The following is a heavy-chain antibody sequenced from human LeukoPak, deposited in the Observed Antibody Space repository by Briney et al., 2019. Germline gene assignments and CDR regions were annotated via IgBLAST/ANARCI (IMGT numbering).Heavy chain of an antibody. CDR2: IYYSGST. CDR1: GGFISSSSYY. D-gene: IGHD3-10*01. CDR3: ARITMVRALLGNWFDP. V-gene: IGHV4-39*01. Sequence: PSETLSLTCTVSGGFISSSSYYWGWIRQPPGKGLEWIGSIYYSGSTYYNPSLKSRVTISVDTSKNQFSLKLSSVTAADTAVYYCARITMVRALLGNWFDPWGQGTLVTVSS. J-gene: IGHJ5*02.